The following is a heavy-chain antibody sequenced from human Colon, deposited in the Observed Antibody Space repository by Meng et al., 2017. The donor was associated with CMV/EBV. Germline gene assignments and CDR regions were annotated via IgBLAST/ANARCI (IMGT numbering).Heavy chain of an antibody. J-gene: IGHJ6*02. CDR3: ARYDFASCMDV. CDR1: GFTFSSYE. Sequence: GGSLRLSCAASGFTFSSYEMNWVRQAPGKGLEWVSYISSSGSTIYYADSVKGRFTISRDNAKNSLYLQMNSLRAEDTAVYYCARYDFASCMDVWGQGTTVTVSS. V-gene: IGHV3-48*03. D-gene: IGHD3-3*01. CDR2: ISSSGSTI.